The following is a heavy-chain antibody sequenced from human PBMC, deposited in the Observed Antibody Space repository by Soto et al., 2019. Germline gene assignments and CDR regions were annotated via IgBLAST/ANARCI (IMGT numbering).Heavy chain of an antibody. D-gene: IGHD3-10*01. Sequence: QVQLQESGPGLVKPSETLSLTCTVSGGSISSYYRTWIRQPPGKGLEWIGFMYNSGSTHYNPSLKSRVTISLDTSKNQFSLNLRSVTAADTAVYYCASMGYHYGSGSYPLDYWGQGTLVTVSS. CDR3: ASMGYHYGSGSYPLDY. CDR1: GGSISSYY. CDR2: MYNSGST. V-gene: IGHV4-59*08. J-gene: IGHJ4*02.